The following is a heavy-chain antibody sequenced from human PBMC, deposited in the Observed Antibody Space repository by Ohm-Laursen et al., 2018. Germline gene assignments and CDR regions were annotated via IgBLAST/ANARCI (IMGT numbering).Heavy chain of an antibody. CDR2: IKQDGSEK. D-gene: IGHD3-22*01. CDR3: ARDLPYYYDSSGFDY. V-gene: IGHV3-7*01. Sequence: SLRLSCAASGFTFSSYWMTWVRQAPGEGLEWVANIKQDGSEKYYVDSVKGRFTISRDNAKNSLYLQMNSLRAEDTAVYYCARDLPYYYDSSGFDYWGQGTLVTVSS. CDR1: GFTFSSYW. J-gene: IGHJ4*02.